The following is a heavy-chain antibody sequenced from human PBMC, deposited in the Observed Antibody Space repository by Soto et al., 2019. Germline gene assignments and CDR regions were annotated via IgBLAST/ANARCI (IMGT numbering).Heavy chain of an antibody. CDR1: GGSISSYY. CDR3: ARTRDSGTLDY. J-gene: IGHJ4*02. CDR2: IHYSGST. V-gene: IGHV4-59*01. Sequence: SETLSLTCTVSGGSISSYYWSWIRQPPGKGLKWIAYIHYSGSTNYNPSLKSRVTISVDTSKNQFSMKLSSVTAADTAVYYCARTRDSGTLDYWGQGTLVTVSS. D-gene: IGHD4-17*01.